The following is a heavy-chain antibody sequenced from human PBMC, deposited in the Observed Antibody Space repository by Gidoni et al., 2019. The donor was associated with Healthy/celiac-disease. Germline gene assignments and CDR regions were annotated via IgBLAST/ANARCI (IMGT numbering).Heavy chain of an antibody. J-gene: IGHJ4*02. V-gene: IGHV3-9*01. CDR1: GFTFADYA. CDR3: AKAMTTVTTTPFDY. CDR2: ISWNSGSI. D-gene: IGHD4-17*01. Sequence: EVQLVESGGGLVQPGRSLRLSCAASGFTFADYAMHWVRQAPGKGLEWVSGISWNSGSIGYADSVKGRFTISRDNAKNSLYLQMNSLRAEDTALYYCAKAMTTVTTTPFDYWGQGTLVTVSS.